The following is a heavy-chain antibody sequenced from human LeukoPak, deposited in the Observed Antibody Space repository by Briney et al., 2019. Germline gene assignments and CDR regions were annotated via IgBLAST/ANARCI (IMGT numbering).Heavy chain of an antibody. Sequence: SETLSLTCTVSGDSISSAGYSWSWLRQHPGKGLEWIGYIYYSGSAYYNPSLKSRVTISLDTSKNQFSLKVSSVTAADTAVYYCARDPHSGYGSDYWGQGTLVTVSS. CDR1: GDSISSAGYS. V-gene: IGHV4-31*03. D-gene: IGHD5-12*01. CDR2: IYYSGSA. CDR3: ARDPHSGYGSDY. J-gene: IGHJ4*02.